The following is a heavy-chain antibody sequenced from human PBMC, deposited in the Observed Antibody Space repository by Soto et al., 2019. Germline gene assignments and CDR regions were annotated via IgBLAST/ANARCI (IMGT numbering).Heavy chain of an antibody. D-gene: IGHD3-10*01. CDR2: IIPIFGTA. Sequence: QVQLVQSGAEVKKPGSSVKVSCKASGGTFRSYAINWVRQAPGQGLEWMGGIIPIFGTADYAQKFQGRVTITADESTSTAYMELSSLRSEDTGVYYCASNGFGETYYYGMDVWGQGTTVTVSS. V-gene: IGHV1-69*12. CDR1: GGTFRSYA. CDR3: ASNGFGETYYYGMDV. J-gene: IGHJ6*02.